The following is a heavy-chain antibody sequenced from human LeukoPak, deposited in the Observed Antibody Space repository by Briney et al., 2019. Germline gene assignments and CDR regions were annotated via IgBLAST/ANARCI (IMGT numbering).Heavy chain of an antibody. D-gene: IGHD3-22*01. J-gene: IGHJ4*02. V-gene: IGHV4-59*08. CDR3: ARLVRYYYDSSTDDSYYFDY. CDR1: GDSISSYY. CDR2: IYYSGST. Sequence: MPSETLSLTCTVSGDSISSYYWNWIRQPPGKGLEWIGSIYYSGSTNYSPSLKSRVTVSVDTSKNQFSLKLSSVTAADTAVYYCARLVRYYYDSSTDDSYYFDYWGQGTLVTVSS.